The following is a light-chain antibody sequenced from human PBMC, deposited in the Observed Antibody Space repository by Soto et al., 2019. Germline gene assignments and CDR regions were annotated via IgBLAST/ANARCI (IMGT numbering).Light chain of an antibody. CDR3: LLFYGGPSV. Sequence: QAVVTQEPSLTVSPGGTITLTCGSSTGDVTSGHHPYWFQQGPGQVPRTLIYDTTNKHSWTPARFSGSLLGGKAALTLWGAQPEDEAEYYCLLFYGGPSVFGGGTKVTVL. CDR2: DTT. CDR1: TGDVTSGHH. J-gene: IGLJ3*02. V-gene: IGLV7-46*01.